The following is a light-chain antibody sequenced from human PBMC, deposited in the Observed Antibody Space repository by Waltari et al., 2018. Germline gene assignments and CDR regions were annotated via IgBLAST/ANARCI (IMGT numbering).Light chain of an antibody. CDR3: QQYDSDPWT. CDR2: KAS. Sequence: DIQMTQSPSTLSAFAGDRVTLTCRASQDIDMWLAWYQHKPGKAPKPLIYKASSLQSGVPSRVSGSGSETEFTLTISSLQSDDFATYYCQQYDSDPWTFGQGTKVET. CDR1: QDIDMW. V-gene: IGKV1-5*03. J-gene: IGKJ1*01.